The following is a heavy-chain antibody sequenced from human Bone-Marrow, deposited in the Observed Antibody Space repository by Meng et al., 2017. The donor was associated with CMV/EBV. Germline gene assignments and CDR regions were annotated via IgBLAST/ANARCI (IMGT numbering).Heavy chain of an antibody. J-gene: IGHJ6*02. CDR1: GGTFSSYA. V-gene: IGHV1-69*05. CDR3: ARDHQAGTYYYYGMDV. Sequence: SVKVSCKASGGTFSSYAISWVRQAPGQGLEWMGGIIPIFGTANYAQTFQGRVTITTDESTSTAYMELSSLRSEDTAVYYCARDHQAGTYYYYGMDVWGQGTTVTVSS. CDR2: IIPIFGTA.